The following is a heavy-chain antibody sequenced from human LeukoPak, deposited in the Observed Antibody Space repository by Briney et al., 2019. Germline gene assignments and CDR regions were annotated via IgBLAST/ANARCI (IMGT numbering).Heavy chain of an antibody. CDR3: ARAERWLSNWFDP. CDR2: MNPNSGNT. V-gene: IGHV1-8*01. CDR1: GYTFTSYD. Sequence: GASVKVSCKASGYTFTSYDINWVQQATGQGLEWMGWMNPNSGNTGYAQKFQGRVTMTRNTSISTAYMELSSLRSEDTAVYYCARAERWLSNWFDPWGQGTLVTVSS. J-gene: IGHJ5*02. D-gene: IGHD5-24*01.